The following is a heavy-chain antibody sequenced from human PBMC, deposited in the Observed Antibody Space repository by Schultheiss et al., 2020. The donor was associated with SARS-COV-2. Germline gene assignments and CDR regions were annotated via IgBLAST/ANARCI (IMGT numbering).Heavy chain of an antibody. CDR3: ARGASIGGGWDAFDI. Sequence: GGSLRLSCAASGFTFSSYSMNWVRQAPGKGLEWVSSISSSSSYIYYADSVKGRFTISRDNAKNTLYLQMNSLRAEDTAVYYCARGASIGGGWDAFDIWGQGTMVTVS. V-gene: IGHV3-21*01. J-gene: IGHJ3*02. CDR1: GFTFSSYS. CDR2: ISSSSSYI. D-gene: IGHD1-26*01.